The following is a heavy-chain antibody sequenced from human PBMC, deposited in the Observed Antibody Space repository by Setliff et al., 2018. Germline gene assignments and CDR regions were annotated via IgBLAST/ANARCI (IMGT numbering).Heavy chain of an antibody. CDR3: ARGGVLGTGDFDY. V-gene: IGHV4-39*07. CDR1: GDSINSYPYY. Sequence: PSETLSLTCTVSGDSINSYPYYWGWIRQPPGKGLEWIGNIYYTGITYYNPSLKSRVTISVDTSKNQFSLNLSSVTAADTAVYYCARGGVLGTGDFDYWGQGTQVTVSS. D-gene: IGHD2-8*01. CDR2: IYYTGIT. J-gene: IGHJ4*02.